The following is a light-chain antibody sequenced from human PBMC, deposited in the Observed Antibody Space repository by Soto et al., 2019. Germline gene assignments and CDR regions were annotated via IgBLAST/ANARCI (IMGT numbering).Light chain of an antibody. CDR3: SSYTSSSALV. Sequence: QSALTQPTSVSGSPGQSITISCSGTSSDVGGYNYVSWYQQHPGKAPKLMIYDDSNRPSGVSHRFSGSKSANTAPLTISGLQAEDEADYYCSSYTSSSALVFGGGTKLTVL. J-gene: IGLJ3*02. CDR1: SSDVGGYNY. V-gene: IGLV2-14*01. CDR2: DDS.